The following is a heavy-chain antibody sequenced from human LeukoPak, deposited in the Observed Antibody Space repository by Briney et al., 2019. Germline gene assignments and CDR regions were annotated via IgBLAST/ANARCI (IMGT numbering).Heavy chain of an antibody. CDR2: INPNSGGT. CDR3: AGHSSSWTNFDY. J-gene: IGHJ4*02. CDR1: GYTFTGYY. D-gene: IGHD6-13*01. V-gene: IGHV1-2*02. Sequence: GASVKVSCKASGYTFTGYYMHWVRQAPGQGLEWMGWINPNSGGTNYAQKFQGRVTMTRDTSISTAYMELSRLRSDDTAVYYRAGHSSSWTNFDYWGQGTLVTVSS.